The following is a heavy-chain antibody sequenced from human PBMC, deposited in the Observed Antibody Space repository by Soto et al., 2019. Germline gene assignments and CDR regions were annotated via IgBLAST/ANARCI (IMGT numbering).Heavy chain of an antibody. V-gene: IGHV3-73*02. Sequence: EVQLVESGGGLVQPRGSLKLSCAASGFTFSGSAMHWVRQASGKGLEWVGRIRNKANSYATAYAASVKGRFTISRDDSKNTAYLQMNSLKTEDTAVYYCTRVGSSSSDDYWGQGTLVTVSS. CDR2: IRNKANSYAT. D-gene: IGHD6-6*01. CDR3: TRVGSSSSDDY. CDR1: GFTFSGSA. J-gene: IGHJ4*02.